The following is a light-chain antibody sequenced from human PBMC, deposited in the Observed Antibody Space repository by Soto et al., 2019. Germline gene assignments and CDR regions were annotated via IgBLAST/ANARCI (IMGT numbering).Light chain of an antibody. V-gene: IGKV1-5*03. CDR3: QQYERYST. Sequence: QVTQSPSTLSASVGDRVKINFRASQNIYTWLAWYQQKPGIAPKLLIHKASTLESGVPSRFSGSGYGTEFTLTISGLQPEDSATYYCQQYERYSTFGQGTKVDI. CDR1: QNIYTW. CDR2: KAS. J-gene: IGKJ1*01.